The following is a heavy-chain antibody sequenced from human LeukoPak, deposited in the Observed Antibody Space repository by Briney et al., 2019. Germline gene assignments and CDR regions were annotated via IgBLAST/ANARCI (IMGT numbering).Heavy chain of an antibody. CDR1: GGTFSSYA. J-gene: IGHJ6*03. CDR2: IIPIFGTA. CDR3: ARVPRDTAMVFPYYYYYYMDV. V-gene: IGHV1-69*05. D-gene: IGHD5-18*01. Sequence: AASVKVSCKASGGTFSSYAISWVRQAPGQGLEWMGGIIPIFGTANYAQKFQGRVTITTDESTSTAYMELSSLRSEDTAVYYCARVPRDTAMVFPYYYYYYMDVWGKGTTVTVSS.